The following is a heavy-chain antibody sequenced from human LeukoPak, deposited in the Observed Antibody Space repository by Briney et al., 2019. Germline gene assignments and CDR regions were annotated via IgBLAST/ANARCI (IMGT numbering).Heavy chain of an antibody. D-gene: IGHD5-24*01. CDR2: IHYSGST. CDR1: GGSISSYY. J-gene: IGHJ3*02. V-gene: IGHV4-59*08. Sequence: PSETLSLTCTVSGGSISSYYWNWIRQPPGKGLEWIGYIHYSGSTNYNPSLKSRVTISVDTSKNQFSLKLSSVTAADTAVYYCARRNGYSLDAFDIWGQGTMVTASS. CDR3: ARRNGYSLDAFDI.